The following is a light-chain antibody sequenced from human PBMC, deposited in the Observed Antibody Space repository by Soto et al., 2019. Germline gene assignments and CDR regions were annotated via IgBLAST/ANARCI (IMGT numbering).Light chain of an antibody. CDR2: DVG. Sequence: QSVLTQPASVSGSPGQSITISCTGTSSDAGGYDYVSWYQHYPGKAPKLMIYDVGNRPSGVSNRFSGSKSGNPASLTISGLQAEDEADYYCSSYSSSNTQVFGTGTKVTVL. CDR3: SSYSSSNTQV. V-gene: IGLV2-14*03. CDR1: SSDAGGYDY. J-gene: IGLJ1*01.